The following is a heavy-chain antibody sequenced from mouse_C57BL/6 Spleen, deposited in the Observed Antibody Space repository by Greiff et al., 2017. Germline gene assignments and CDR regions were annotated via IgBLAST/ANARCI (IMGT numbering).Heavy chain of an antibody. CDR1: GYAFTNYL. Sequence: QVQLQQSGAELVRPGTSVKVSCKASGYAFTNYLIAWVKQRPGPGLEWIGVINPGSGGTNYNEKFKGKATLTADKSSSTAYMQLSILTSEDSAVYFCARADYYGSSYGYAMDYWGQGTSVTVSS. CDR2: INPGSGGT. CDR3: ARADYYGSSYGYAMDY. J-gene: IGHJ4*01. V-gene: IGHV1-54*01. D-gene: IGHD1-1*01.